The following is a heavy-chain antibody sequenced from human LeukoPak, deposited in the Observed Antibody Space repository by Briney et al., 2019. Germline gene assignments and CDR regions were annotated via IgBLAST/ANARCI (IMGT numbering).Heavy chain of an antibody. Sequence: SETLSLTCTVSGGSISSYYWSWIRQPPAKGLEWMGYIYYSGSTNYNPSLKSRVTISVDTSKNQFSLKLSSVTAADTAVYYCARGGEIYYGDYVLAYYYYYMDVWGKGTTVTVSS. D-gene: IGHD4-17*01. CDR1: GGSISSYY. CDR3: ARGGEIYYGDYVLAYYYYYMDV. V-gene: IGHV4-59*01. J-gene: IGHJ6*03. CDR2: IYYSGST.